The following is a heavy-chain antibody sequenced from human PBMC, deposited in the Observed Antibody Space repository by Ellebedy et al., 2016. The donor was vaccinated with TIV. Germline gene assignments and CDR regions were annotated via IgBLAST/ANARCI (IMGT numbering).Heavy chain of an antibody. CDR3: ARQYNYGTSGYYVDY. V-gene: IGHV4-59*08. CDR1: GGSISSYY. J-gene: IGHJ4*02. D-gene: IGHD3-22*01. Sequence: MPSETLSLTCTVSGGSISSYYWTWIRQPPGKGLEWIGYIYHNGNTNSNPSLKSRVTISVDTSKNQFSLKLSSVTAADTAVYYCARQYNYGTSGYYVDYWGQGTLLTVSS. CDR2: IYHNGNT.